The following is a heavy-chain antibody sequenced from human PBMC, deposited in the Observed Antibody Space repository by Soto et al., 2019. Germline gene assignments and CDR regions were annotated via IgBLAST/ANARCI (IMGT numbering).Heavy chain of an antibody. Sequence: SVKVSCKASGGTFSSYTISWVRQAPGQGLEWMGRIIPILGIANYAQKFQGRVTITRNTSISTAYMELSSLRSEDTAVYYCARVARAGGYSSSWSPNWFDPWGQGTLVTVSS. V-gene: IGHV1-69*02. CDR2: IIPILGIA. J-gene: IGHJ5*02. D-gene: IGHD6-13*01. CDR3: ARVARAGGYSSSWSPNWFDP. CDR1: GGTFSSYT.